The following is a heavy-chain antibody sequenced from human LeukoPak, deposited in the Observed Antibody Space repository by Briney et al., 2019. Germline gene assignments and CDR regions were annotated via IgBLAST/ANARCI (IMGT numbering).Heavy chain of an antibody. Sequence: GGSLRLSCAASGFTFSSYAMHWVRQAPGKGLEWVAVISYDGSNKYYADSVKGRFTISRDNSKNTLYLQMNSQRAEDTAVYYCATYCSGGSCYQDYWGQGTLVTVSS. CDR2: ISYDGSNK. J-gene: IGHJ4*02. D-gene: IGHD2-15*01. CDR3: ATYCSGGSCYQDY. CDR1: GFTFSSYA. V-gene: IGHV3-30-3*01.